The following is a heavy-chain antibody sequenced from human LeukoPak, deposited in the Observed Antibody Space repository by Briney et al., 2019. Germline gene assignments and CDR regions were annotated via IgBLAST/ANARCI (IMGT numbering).Heavy chain of an antibody. J-gene: IGHJ4*02. CDR2: INSDWSTT. D-gene: IGHD3-3*01. V-gene: IGHV3-74*01. CDR3: VWMSAPAG. Sequence: GGSLRLSCAASGFTFSSYWMHWVRQAPGKGLVWVSRINSDWSTTNYADSVKGRFTISRDNAKNTLYLQMNSLRAEDTAVNYCVWMSAPAGWGQGTLVTVSS. CDR1: GFTFSSYW.